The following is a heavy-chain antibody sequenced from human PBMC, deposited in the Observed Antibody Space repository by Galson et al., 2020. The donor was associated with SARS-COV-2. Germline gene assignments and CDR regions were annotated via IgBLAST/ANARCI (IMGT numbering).Heavy chain of an antibody. Sequence: GGSLRLSCAASGFTFSNAWMSWVRQAPGKGLEWVGRIKSKTDGGTTDYAAPVKGRFTISRDDSKNTLYLQMNSLKTEDTAVYYCTTHPVFLYGSGSWANYYYYYGMDVWGQGTTVTVSS. CDR2: IKSKTDGGTT. CDR3: TTHPVFLYGSGSWANYYYYYGMDV. J-gene: IGHJ6*02. D-gene: IGHD3-10*01. CDR1: GFTFSNAW. V-gene: IGHV3-15*01.